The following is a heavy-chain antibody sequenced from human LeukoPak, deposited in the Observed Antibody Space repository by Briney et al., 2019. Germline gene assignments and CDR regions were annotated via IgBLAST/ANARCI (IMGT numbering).Heavy chain of an antibody. CDR3: ARDLPAAVD. V-gene: IGHV3-21*01. CDR1: GFTFSSYS. J-gene: IGHJ4*02. D-gene: IGHD2-2*01. CDR2: ISRDSSDI. Sequence: PGGSLRLSCAASGFTFSSYSMSWVRQAPGKGLEWVSFISRDSSDIYHADSVKGRFTISRDNAKNSLYLQMNSLRAEDTAVYYCARDLPAAVDWGQGTLVTVSS.